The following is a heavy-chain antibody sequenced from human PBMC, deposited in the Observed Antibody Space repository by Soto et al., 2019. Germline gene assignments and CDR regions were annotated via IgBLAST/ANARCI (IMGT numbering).Heavy chain of an antibody. CDR1: GYSFTSYW. Sequence: GESLKISCKGSGYSFTSYWIGWVRQMPGKGLEWMGIIYPGDSDTRYSPSFQGQVTISADKSISTAYLQWSSLKASDTAMYYLARRGSYYIFWSGYNGMDVGGQGTTVTVSS. J-gene: IGHJ6*02. CDR2: IYPGDSDT. D-gene: IGHD3-3*01. CDR3: ARRGSYYIFWSGYNGMDV. V-gene: IGHV5-51*01.